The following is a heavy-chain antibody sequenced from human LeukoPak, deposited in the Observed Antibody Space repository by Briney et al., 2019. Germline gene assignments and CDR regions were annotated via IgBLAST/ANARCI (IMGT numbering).Heavy chain of an antibody. CDR2: INPNSGGT. CDR3: ARALYGVRYFDY. D-gene: IGHD4-17*01. Sequence: ASVKVSCKASVYTFTGYYMHWVRQAPGQGLEWMGWINPNSGGTNYAQKFQGRVTMTRDTSISTAYMELSRLRSDDTAVYYCARALYGVRYFDYWGQGTLVTVSS. J-gene: IGHJ4*02. V-gene: IGHV1-2*02. CDR1: VYTFTGYY.